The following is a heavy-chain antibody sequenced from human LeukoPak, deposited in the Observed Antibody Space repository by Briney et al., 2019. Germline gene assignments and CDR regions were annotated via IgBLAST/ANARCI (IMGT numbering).Heavy chain of an antibody. Sequence: SETLSLTCTVSGGSISSSTYYWGWIRQPPGKGLEWIGNIYYSGNTYYNPSLKSRVTISVDTSKNQFSLRLSSVTAADTAVYYCETLGTGYDSSGYSISWFDPWGQGTLVTVSS. J-gene: IGHJ5*02. CDR2: IYYSGNT. V-gene: IGHV4-39*01. D-gene: IGHD3-22*01. CDR1: GGSISSSTYY. CDR3: ETLGTGYDSSGYSISWFDP.